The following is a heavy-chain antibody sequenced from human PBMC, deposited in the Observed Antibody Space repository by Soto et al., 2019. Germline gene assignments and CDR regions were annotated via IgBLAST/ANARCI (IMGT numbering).Heavy chain of an antibody. Sequence: QVQLQESGPGLVKPSETLSLTCTVSGGSISSYYWSWIRQPPGKGLEWIGYIYYSGSTNYNPSLKSRVTISVDTSKNQFSLKLSSVTAADTAVYYCAREVGGWFDPWGQGTLVTVSS. CDR1: GGSISSYY. CDR2: IYYSGST. CDR3: AREVGGWFDP. J-gene: IGHJ5*02. V-gene: IGHV4-59*01.